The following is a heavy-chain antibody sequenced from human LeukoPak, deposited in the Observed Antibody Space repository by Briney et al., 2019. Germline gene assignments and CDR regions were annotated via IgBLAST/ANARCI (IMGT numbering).Heavy chain of an antibody. CDR2: ISGSGGST. CDR1: GFTFSSYA. V-gene: IGHV3-23*01. D-gene: IGHD2-2*02. Sequence: GGSLRLSCAASGFTFSSYAMSWVRQAPGKGLEWVSAISGSGGSTYYADSVKGRFTISRDNSKNTLYLQMNSLRAEDTAVYYCAKDSNQPLLYATHFDYWGQGTLVTVSS. CDR3: AKDSNQPLLYATHFDY. J-gene: IGHJ4*02.